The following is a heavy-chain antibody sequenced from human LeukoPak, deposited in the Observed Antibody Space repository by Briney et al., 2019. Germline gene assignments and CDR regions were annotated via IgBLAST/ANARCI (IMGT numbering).Heavy chain of an antibody. CDR2: ISYDGSNK. D-gene: IGHD2-15*01. CDR3: AKDLRFAVVAAIFDY. Sequence: GRSLRLSCAASGFTFSSYGMHWVRQAPGKGLEWVAVISYDGSNKYYADSVKGRFTISRDNSKNTLYLQMNSLRAEDTAVYYCAKDLRFAVVAAIFDYWGQGTLVTVPS. J-gene: IGHJ4*02. V-gene: IGHV3-30*18. CDR1: GFTFSSYG.